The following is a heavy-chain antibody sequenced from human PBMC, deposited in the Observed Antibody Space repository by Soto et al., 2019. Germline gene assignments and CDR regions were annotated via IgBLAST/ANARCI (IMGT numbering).Heavy chain of an antibody. J-gene: IGHJ4*02. V-gene: IGHV4-31*03. CDR1: GGSISSGGYY. D-gene: IGHD3-10*01. CDR3: AKDDLGYYGSGSYTFDY. Sequence: SETLSLTCTVSGGSISSGGYYWSWIRQHPGKGLEWIGYIYYSGSTYYNPSLKSRVTISVDTSKNQFSLKLSSVTAADTAVYYCAKDDLGYYGSGSYTFDYWGQGTLVTVSS. CDR2: IYYSGST.